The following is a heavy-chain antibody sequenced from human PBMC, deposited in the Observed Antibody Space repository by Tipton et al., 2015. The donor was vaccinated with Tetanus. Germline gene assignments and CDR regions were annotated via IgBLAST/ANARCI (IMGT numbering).Heavy chain of an antibody. Sequence: QLVQSGAEVKKPGSSVKVSCKASGGTFSNYALSWVRQAPGQGLEWVGGITPIFGTTNSAPKFQGRVTITADESTSTAYMELSSLRSEDTGLYYCAKGGRYSTIWKRPEYQINDYWGQGTLVSVSS. V-gene: IGHV1-69*01. CDR2: ITPIFGTT. CDR1: GGTFSNYA. D-gene: IGHD6-13*01. J-gene: IGHJ4*02. CDR3: AKGGRYSTIWKRPEYQINDY.